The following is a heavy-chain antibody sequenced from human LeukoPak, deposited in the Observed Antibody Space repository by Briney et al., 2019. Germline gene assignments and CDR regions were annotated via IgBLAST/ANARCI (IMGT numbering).Heavy chain of an antibody. Sequence: PPGGSLRLSCAASAFTFDDYGMSWVRQAPGKGLEWVSGINWNGGSTGYADSVKGRFTISRDNAKNSLYLQMNSLRAEDTALYYCAREFNEGIAVAGLDYWGQGTLVTVSS. V-gene: IGHV3-20*04. CDR2: INWNGGST. CDR3: AREFNEGIAVAGLDY. CDR1: AFTFDDYG. J-gene: IGHJ4*02. D-gene: IGHD6-19*01.